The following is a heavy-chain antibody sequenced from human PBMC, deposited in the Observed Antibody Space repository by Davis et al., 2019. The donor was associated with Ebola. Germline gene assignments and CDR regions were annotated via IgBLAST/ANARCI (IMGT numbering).Heavy chain of an antibody. D-gene: IGHD5-12*01. CDR1: GGFISSYY. V-gene: IGHV4-59*01. CDR3: ARRSGYDVGDAFDI. J-gene: IGHJ3*02. Sequence: SETLSLTCTVSGGFISSYYWSWIRQPPGKGLEWIGYIYYSGSTNYNPSLMSRVTISVDTSKNQFSLKLSSVTAADTAVYYCARRSGYDVGDAFDIWGQGTMVTVSS. CDR2: IYYSGST.